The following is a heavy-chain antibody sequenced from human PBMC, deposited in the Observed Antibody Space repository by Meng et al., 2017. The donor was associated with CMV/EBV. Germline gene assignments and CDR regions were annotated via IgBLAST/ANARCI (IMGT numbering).Heavy chain of an antibody. Sequence: GASLKISYAASGFTFNSYWKSWVHQAPGKGLEWVANIKQDGSEKYYVDSVKGRFTISSANAKNSLYLQMNSLRAEDTAVYYCALIGEMAKIDYWGQGTMVTVSS. CDR3: ALIGEMAKIDY. CDR2: IKQDGSEK. V-gene: IGHV3-7*01. D-gene: IGHD5-24*01. J-gene: IGHJ4*02. CDR1: GFTFNSYW.